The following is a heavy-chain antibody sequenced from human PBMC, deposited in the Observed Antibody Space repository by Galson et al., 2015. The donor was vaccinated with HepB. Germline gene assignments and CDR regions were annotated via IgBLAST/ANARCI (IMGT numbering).Heavy chain of an antibody. CDR1: GFTFSSYG. CDR2: ISYDGSNK. Sequence: SLRLSCAASGFTFSSYGMHGVRQAPGKGLEWVAVISYDGSNKYYADSVKGRFTISRDNSKNTLYLQMNSLRAEDTAVYYCAKDRERSSAWYYGLDVWGQGTTVTVS. D-gene: IGHD6-19*01. J-gene: IGHJ6*02. CDR3: AKDRERSSAWYYGLDV. V-gene: IGHV3-30*18.